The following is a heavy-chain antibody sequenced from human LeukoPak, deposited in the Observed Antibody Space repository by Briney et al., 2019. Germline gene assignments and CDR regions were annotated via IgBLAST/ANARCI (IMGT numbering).Heavy chain of an antibody. CDR2: IKQDGSEK. Sequence: ETLSLTCAVYGGSFSGYYWSWVRQAPGKGLEWVANIKQDGSEKYYVDSVKGRFTISRDNAKNSLYLQMNSLRAEDTAVHYCARGIRTYYDILTGYYRSSYYYYYMDVWGKGTTVTISS. CDR3: ARGIRTYYDILTGYYRSSYYYYYMDV. V-gene: IGHV3-7*01. D-gene: IGHD3-9*01. J-gene: IGHJ6*03. CDR1: GGSFSGYY.